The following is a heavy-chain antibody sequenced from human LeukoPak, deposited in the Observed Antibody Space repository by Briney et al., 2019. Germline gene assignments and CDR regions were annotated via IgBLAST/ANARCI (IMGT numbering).Heavy chain of an antibody. V-gene: IGHV1-46*01. CDR2: INPSGGST. J-gene: IGHJ5*02. D-gene: IGHD6-13*01. CDR1: GYTFTSYY. CDR3: ASSQQLFNWFDP. Sequence: ASVTVSFTASGYTFTSYYMHWVRQAPGQGLEWMGIINPSGGSTSYAQKFQGRVTMTRDMSTSTVYMELSSLRSEDTAVYYCASSQQLFNWFDPWGQGTLVTVSS.